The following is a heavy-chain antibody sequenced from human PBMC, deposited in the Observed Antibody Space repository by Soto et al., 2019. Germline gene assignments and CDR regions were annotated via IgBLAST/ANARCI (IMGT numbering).Heavy chain of an antibody. Sequence: EVQLVESGGGLVQPGGSLRLSCAGSGFTLSGYWMTWVRQPPGKGLEWVASVNQDGTQKFYVDSVKGRFTISRDNAKNSLFLQMISLRAEDTAVYYCARWESSDRYLGIWGQGTLVTVSS. V-gene: IGHV3-7*03. J-gene: IGHJ4*02. CDR3: ARWESSDRYLGI. CDR2: VNQDGTQK. CDR1: GFTLSGYW. D-gene: IGHD6-19*01.